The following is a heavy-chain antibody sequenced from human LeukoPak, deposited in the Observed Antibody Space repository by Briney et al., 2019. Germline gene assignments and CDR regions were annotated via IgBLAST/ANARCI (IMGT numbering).Heavy chain of an antibody. V-gene: IGHV1-24*01. CDR3: ATADKWEPLDY. CDR1: GNSLSETS. Sequence: ASVKVSCQVSGNSLSETSIHWVRQAPGQWLEWMGGFDPEDGEPIFAQRFQGRFSMTEDTSADTAYMELSSLRPEDTAVFYCATADKWEPLDYWGQGTLVTVSS. D-gene: IGHD1-26*01. CDR2: FDPEDGEP. J-gene: IGHJ4*02.